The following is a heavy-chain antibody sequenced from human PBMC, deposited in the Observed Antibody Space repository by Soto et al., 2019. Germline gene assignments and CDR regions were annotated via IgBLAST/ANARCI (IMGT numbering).Heavy chain of an antibody. Sequence: SVKVSCKASGYTFTSYYMHWVRQAPGQGLEWMGGIIPIFGTANYAQKFQGRVTITADKSTSTACMELSSLRSEDTAVYYCASHSNYDDYYYGMDVWGQGTTVTVSS. V-gene: IGHV1-69*06. CDR1: GYTFTSYY. D-gene: IGHD4-4*01. CDR3: ASHSNYDDYYYGMDV. J-gene: IGHJ6*02. CDR2: IIPIFGTA.